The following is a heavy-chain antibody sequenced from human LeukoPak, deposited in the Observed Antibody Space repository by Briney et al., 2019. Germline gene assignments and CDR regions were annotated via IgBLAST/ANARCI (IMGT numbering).Heavy chain of an antibody. CDR2: INHSGST. CDR3: ARALWFGELSLPFYY. Sequence: SSETLSLTCAVYGGSFSGYYWSWIRQPPGKGLEWVGGINHSGSTNYNPSLKSRVTIPVDTSKNQFSLKLSSVTAADTAVYYCARALWFGELSLPFYYWGQGTLVTVSS. V-gene: IGHV4-34*01. CDR1: GGSFSGYY. D-gene: IGHD3-10*01. J-gene: IGHJ4*02.